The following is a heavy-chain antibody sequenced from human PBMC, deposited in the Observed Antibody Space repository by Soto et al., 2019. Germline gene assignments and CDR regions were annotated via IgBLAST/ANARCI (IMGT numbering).Heavy chain of an antibody. D-gene: IGHD5-12*01. V-gene: IGHV4-59*01. CDR1: GGSISSYY. Sequence: SETLSLTCTVSGGSISSYYWSWIRQPPGKGLEWIGYIYYSGSTNYNPSLKSRVTISVDTSKNQFSLKLSSVTAADTAVYYCARGLPEMATTYYFDYWRQGTLVTVSS. CDR3: ARGLPEMATTYYFDY. CDR2: IYYSGST. J-gene: IGHJ4*02.